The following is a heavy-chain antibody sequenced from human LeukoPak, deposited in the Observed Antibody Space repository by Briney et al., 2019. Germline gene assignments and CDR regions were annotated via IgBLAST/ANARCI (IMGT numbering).Heavy chain of an antibody. V-gene: IGHV4-59*12. J-gene: IGHJ3*02. CDR3: GRDGASPGGFAPVVFDI. CDR1: GGSISSYY. Sequence: SETLSLTCTVSGGSISSYYWNWIRQPPGKGLEWIGYIYYSGSTNYNPSLKSRVTISVDTSKNQFSLKLSSVTAADTAVYYCGRDGASPGGFAPVVFDIGGKGKM. CDR2: IYYSGST. D-gene: IGHD3-16*01.